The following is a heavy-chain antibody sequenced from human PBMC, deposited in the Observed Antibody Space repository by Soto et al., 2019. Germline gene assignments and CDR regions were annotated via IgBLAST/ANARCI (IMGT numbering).Heavy chain of an antibody. V-gene: IGHV4-39*01. D-gene: IGHD4-4*01. CDR2: IYYSGST. J-gene: IGHJ6*02. Sequence: SETLSLTCTVSGGSISSSSYYWGWIRQPPGKGLEWIGSIYYSGSTYYNPSLKSRVTISVDTSKNQFSLKLSSVTAADTTVYYCATNYAYYYYYGMDVWGQGTTVTVSS. CDR3: ATNYAYYYYYGMDV. CDR1: GGSISSSSYY.